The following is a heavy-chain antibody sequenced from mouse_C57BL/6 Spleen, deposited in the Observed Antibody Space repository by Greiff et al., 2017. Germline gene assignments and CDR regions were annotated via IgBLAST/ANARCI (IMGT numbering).Heavy chain of an antibody. J-gene: IGHJ4*01. Sequence: QVQLKQPGAELVRPGTSVKLSCKASGYTFTSYWMHWVKQRPGQGLEWIGVIDPSDSYTNYNQKFKGKATLTVDTSSSTAYMQLSSLTSEDSAVYYCATLLGNAMDYWGQGTSVTVSS. D-gene: IGHD1-1*01. CDR2: IDPSDSYT. V-gene: IGHV1-59*01. CDR1: GYTFTSYW. CDR3: ATLLGNAMDY.